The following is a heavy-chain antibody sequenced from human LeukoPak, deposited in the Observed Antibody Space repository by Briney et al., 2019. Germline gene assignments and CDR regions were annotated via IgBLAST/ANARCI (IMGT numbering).Heavy chain of an antibody. CDR1: GDSISSDSW. CDR2: IFQGDTS. CDR3: ARNGEFCLEY. V-gene: IGHV4-4*02. J-gene: IGHJ4*02. Sequence: SETLSLTCAVSGDSISSDSWWSWVRQSPGKGLEWIGEIFQGDTSTYNPLLKSRVTISGDKSKNQLFLKLNSVTAADTAVYYCARNGEFCLEYWGQGILVTVSS. D-gene: IGHD2-8*01.